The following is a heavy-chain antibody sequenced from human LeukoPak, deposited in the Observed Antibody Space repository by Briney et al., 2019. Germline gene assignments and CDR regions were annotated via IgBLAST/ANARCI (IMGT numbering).Heavy chain of an antibody. CDR1: GGSINNYY. CDR3: ARTNQISETAFDI. J-gene: IGHJ3*02. CDR2: ILSSGST. D-gene: IGHD1-14*01. Sequence: SETLSLTCTVSGGSINNYYWSWTRQPPGKGLEWIGYILSSGSTNYNPSVKSRVTISVDTSKNQFSLRLSSVTAADTAVYFCARTNQISETAFDIWGQGTMVIVSS. V-gene: IGHV4-59*01.